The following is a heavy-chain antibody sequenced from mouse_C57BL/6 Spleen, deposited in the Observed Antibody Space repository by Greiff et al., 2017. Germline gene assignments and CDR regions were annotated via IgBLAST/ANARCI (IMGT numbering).Heavy chain of an antibody. Sequence: VQLQQSVAELVRPGASVKLSCTASGFNIKNTYMHWVKQRPEQGLEWIGRIDPANGNTKYAPKFQGKATITADTSSTTAYLQLSSLTSEDTAIYYCARDYCSSRGWFAYWGQGTLVTVSA. CDR3: ARDYCSSRGWFAY. V-gene: IGHV14-3*01. J-gene: IGHJ3*01. CDR2: IDPANGNT. D-gene: IGHD1-1*01. CDR1: GFNIKNTY.